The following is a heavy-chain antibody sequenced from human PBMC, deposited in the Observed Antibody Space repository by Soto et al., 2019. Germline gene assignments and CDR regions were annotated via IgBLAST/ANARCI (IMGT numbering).Heavy chain of an antibody. CDR2: IYSGGST. J-gene: IGHJ3*02. D-gene: IGHD5-18*01. V-gene: IGHV3-53*01. CDR1: GFTVNSNF. CDR3: VTPPGIQLWREYGFDI. Sequence: GSLRLSCAASGFTVNSNFMSWVRQAPGKGLEWVSVIYSGGSTYYADSVKGRFTISRDDSKNTLYLQMNSLRAEDTAVYYCVTPPGIQLWREYGFDIWGPGTVVTVSS.